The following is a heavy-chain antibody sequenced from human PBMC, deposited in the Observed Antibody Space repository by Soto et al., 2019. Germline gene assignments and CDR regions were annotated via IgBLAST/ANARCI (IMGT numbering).Heavy chain of an antibody. CDR3: VKEWTPRRAFDF. D-gene: IGHD5-12*01. CDR2: INPSGGST. J-gene: IGHJ4*02. V-gene: IGHV3-23*01. Sequence: GGSLRLSCAASKFMFRSYAMSWVRQAQGQGLEWVSSINPSGGSTFYADSVKGRFTISRDNYTNTLYLQMNSLRVEDTAKYFCVKEWTPRRAFDFWGQGTLVTVSS. CDR1: KFMFRSYA.